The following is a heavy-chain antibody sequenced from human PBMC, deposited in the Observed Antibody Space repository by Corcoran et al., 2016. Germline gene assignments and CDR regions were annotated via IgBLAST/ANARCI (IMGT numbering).Heavy chain of an antibody. V-gene: IGHV4-38-2*02. CDR3: ARGSSGYGYVSDY. D-gene: IGHD3-10*02. J-gene: IGHJ4*02. CDR1: GYSISSGYY. Sequence: QVQLQESGPGLVKPSETLSLTCTVSGYSISSGYYWGWIRQPPGKGLEWIGSIYHSGSTYFNPSPQSRVTISVDTSKNQFSLKLRSVTAADTAVYFCARGSSGYGYVSDYWGQGSLVTVSS. CDR2: IYHSGST.